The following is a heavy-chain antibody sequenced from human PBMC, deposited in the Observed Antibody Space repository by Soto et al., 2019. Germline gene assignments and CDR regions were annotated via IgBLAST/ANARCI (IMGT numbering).Heavy chain of an antibody. Sequence: ASVKVSCKASGGTFSSYTISWVRQAPGQGLEWMGWISAYNGNTNYAQKLQGRVTMTTDTSTSTAYMELRSLRSDDTAVYYCARDLTTEAFDYWGQGTLVTVSS. CDR2: ISAYNGNT. CDR1: GGTFSSYT. J-gene: IGHJ4*02. V-gene: IGHV1-18*01. CDR3: ARDLTTEAFDY. D-gene: IGHD3-22*01.